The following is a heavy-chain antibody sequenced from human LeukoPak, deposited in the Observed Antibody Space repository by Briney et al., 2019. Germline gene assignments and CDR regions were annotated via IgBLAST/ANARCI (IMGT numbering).Heavy chain of an antibody. D-gene: IGHD3-10*01. CDR3: ARVPYGSGSYYADY. CDR2: ISAYNGNT. Sequence: ASVKVSCKASGGTVSRYPISWVRQAPGQGLEWMGWISAYNGNTNYAQKLQGRVTMTTDTSTSTAYMELRSLRSDDTAVYYCARVPYGSGSYYADYWGQGTLVTVSS. J-gene: IGHJ4*02. V-gene: IGHV1-18*01. CDR1: GGTVSRYP.